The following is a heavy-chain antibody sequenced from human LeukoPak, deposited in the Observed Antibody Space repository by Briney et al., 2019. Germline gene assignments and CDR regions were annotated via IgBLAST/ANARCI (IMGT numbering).Heavy chain of an antibody. V-gene: IGHV3-9*03. CDR1: GFTFDDYA. Sequence: GGSLRLSCAASGFTFDDYAMHWVRQAPGKGLEWVSGISWNSGSIGYADSVKGRFTISRDNAKNSLYLQMNSLRAEDMALYYCAKDAGTVKGYYMDVWGKGTTVTVSS. CDR3: AKDAGTVKGYYMDV. CDR2: ISWNSGSI. J-gene: IGHJ6*03. D-gene: IGHD6-13*01.